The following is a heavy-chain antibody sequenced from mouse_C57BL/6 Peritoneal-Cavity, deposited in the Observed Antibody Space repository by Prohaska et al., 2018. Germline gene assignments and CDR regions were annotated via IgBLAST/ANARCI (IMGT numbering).Heavy chain of an antibody. V-gene: IGHV11-2*01. CDR3: MRSRGNY. CDR2: INFDGSAI. Sequence: EVQLLETGGGLVQPGGSRGLSCEGSGFTFSGFWMSWVRQTPGKTMTWIGDINFDGSAINYAPSIKDRFTIFRDNDKSTLYLQMSNVRSEDTATYFCMRSRGNYWGQGPTLKVS. J-gene: IGHJ2*01. CDR1: GFTFSGFW. D-gene: IGHD4-1*01.